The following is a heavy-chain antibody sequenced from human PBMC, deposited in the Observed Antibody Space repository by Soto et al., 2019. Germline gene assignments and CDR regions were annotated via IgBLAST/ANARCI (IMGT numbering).Heavy chain of an antibody. D-gene: IGHD3-22*01. V-gene: IGHV1-46*01. CDR1: GYNFTSHY. CDR2: IYPRGGTT. J-gene: IGHJ6*02. CDR3: ARVGYSSTGTTFHYHGLDV. Sequence: ASVKVSCKASGYNFTSHYMHWVRQTPGQGLESMGIIYPRGGTTIYAQKFQGRVTMTRDTSTHTFYMELSSLRSEDTAMYYCARVGYSSTGTTFHYHGLDVWGQGTTVTVSS.